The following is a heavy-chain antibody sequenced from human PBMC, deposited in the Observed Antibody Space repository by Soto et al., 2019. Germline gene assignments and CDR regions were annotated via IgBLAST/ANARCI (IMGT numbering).Heavy chain of an antibody. CDR3: FYHGGYPFYPDF. CDR1: GGSLSSSNW. CDR2: IFYSGST. J-gene: IGHJ4*01. Sequence: QVQLQESGPGLVNPSGTLSLTCAVSGGSLSSSNWWSWVRQPPGKALEWLGEIFYSGSTKYNPSLNSRGTISADQAQDHLSLGLSSVTAADTGVLFCFYHGGYPFYPDFWGQGILVTVSS. D-gene: IGHD5-18*01. V-gene: IGHV4-4*02.